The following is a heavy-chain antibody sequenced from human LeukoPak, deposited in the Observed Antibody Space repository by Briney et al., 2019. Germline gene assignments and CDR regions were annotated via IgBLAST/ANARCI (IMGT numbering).Heavy chain of an antibody. CDR2: NNPNSGGT. V-gene: IGHV1-2*02. J-gene: IGHJ4*02. CDR3: ARHNYGDYGGLDY. D-gene: IGHD4-17*01. CDR1: GYTFTAYY. Sequence: GASVKVSCKASGYTFTAYYIHWVRQAPGQGLEWMGWNNPNSGGTNYAQKFQGRVTMTRDTSISTAYMELSRLRSDDTAVYYCARHNYGDYGGLDYWGQGTLVTVSS.